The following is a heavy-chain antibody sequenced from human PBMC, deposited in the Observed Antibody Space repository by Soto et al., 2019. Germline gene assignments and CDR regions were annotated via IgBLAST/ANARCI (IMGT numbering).Heavy chain of an antibody. V-gene: IGHV4-39*01. D-gene: IGHD5-12*01. Sequence: QLQVQESGPGLVKPSETLSLTCTVSGGSISSSAYFWGWLRQPPGKGLEWIGNIYYTGRTSYNPSLYSRITRGADASMSRSALTLRSAPAAGPSVYFCARMYSGYDVAGAFEIWCQGTMVTVSS. CDR1: GGSISSSAYF. CDR3: ARMYSGYDVAGAFEI. CDR2: IYYTGRT. J-gene: IGHJ3*02.